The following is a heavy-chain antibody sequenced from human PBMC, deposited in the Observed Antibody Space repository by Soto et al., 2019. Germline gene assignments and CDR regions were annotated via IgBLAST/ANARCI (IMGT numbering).Heavy chain of an antibody. D-gene: IGHD1-7*01. Sequence: GASVKVSCKASGGTFSSYAISWVRQAPGQGLEWMGGIIPIFGTANYAQKLKGRVTITADESTSTANKEMSSLRSEDTAVYYCARDVTGTTPHPLGYFDYWGQGTLVTVSS. V-gene: IGHV1-69*13. J-gene: IGHJ4*02. CDR1: GGTFSSYA. CDR3: ARDVTGTTPHPLGYFDY. CDR2: IIPIFGTA.